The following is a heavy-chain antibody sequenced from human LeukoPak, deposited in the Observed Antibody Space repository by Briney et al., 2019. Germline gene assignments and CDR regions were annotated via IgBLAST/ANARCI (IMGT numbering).Heavy chain of an antibody. CDR3: ATMVRGVIINPYFDY. V-gene: IGHV4-59*08. D-gene: IGHD3-10*01. CDR2: IYYSGST. J-gene: IGHJ4*02. Sequence: SETLSLTCTVSGGSISSYYWSWIRQPPGKGLEWIGYIYYSGSTNYNPSLKSRVTISVDTSKNQFSLKLSSVTAADTAVYYCATMVRGVIINPYFDYWGQGTLVTVSS. CDR1: GGSISSYY.